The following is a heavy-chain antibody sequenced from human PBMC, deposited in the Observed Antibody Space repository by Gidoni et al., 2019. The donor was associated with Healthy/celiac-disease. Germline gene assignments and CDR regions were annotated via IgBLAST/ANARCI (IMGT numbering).Heavy chain of an antibody. Sequence: QVQLVQSGAEVKKPGSSVKVSCKASGGTFSSYAISWVRQAPGQGLEWMGGIIPIFGTANYAQKFQGRVTMTADKSTSTAYMELSSLRSEDTAVYYCARGRGVSIAAAGYYFDYWGQGTLVTVSS. CDR1: GGTFSSYA. J-gene: IGHJ4*02. V-gene: IGHV1-69*06. CDR3: ARGRGVSIAAAGYYFDY. D-gene: IGHD6-13*01. CDR2: IIPIFGTA.